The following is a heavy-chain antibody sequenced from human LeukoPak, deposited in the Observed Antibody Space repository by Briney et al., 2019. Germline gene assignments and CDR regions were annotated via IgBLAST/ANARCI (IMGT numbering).Heavy chain of an antibody. CDR3: AREGVGATVYFDY. V-gene: IGHV3-33*01. Sequence: GRSLRLSCAASGFTFSSYGMHWVRQAPGKGLEWVAVIWYDGSNKYYADSVKGRFTISRDNSKNTLYLQMNSLRAEDTAVYYCAREGVGATVYFDYWGQGTLVTVSS. CDR1: GFTFSSYG. D-gene: IGHD1-26*01. J-gene: IGHJ4*02. CDR2: IWYDGSNK.